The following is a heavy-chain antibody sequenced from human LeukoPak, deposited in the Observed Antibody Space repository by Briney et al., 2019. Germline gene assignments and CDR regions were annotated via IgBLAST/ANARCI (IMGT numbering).Heavy chain of an antibody. CDR2: IYRGRFT. V-gene: IGHV3-53*01. CDR3: EGECGGDSYSEAPTSYFDD. J-gene: IGHJ4*02. Sequence: GGSLRLSCAASTFSVSFNYMTWIRQAPETGLVWVSPIYRGRFTYSTNSVRGRFTISRDDSKDTLFLRLNTLRVEGTAVYAREGECGGDSYSEAPTSYFDDWGQGTLVTVSS. D-gene: IGHD2-21*02. CDR1: TFSVSFNY.